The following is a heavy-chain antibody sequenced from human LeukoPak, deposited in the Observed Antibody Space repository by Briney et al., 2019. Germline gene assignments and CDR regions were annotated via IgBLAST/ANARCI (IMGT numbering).Heavy chain of an antibody. Sequence: SQTLSLTCTVSGGSISSGDYYWSWIRQPPGKGLKWIGYIYYSGSTYYNPSLKSRVTISVDTSKNQFSLKLSSVTAADTAVNYCARAAYYYDSSGYYPDAFDIWGQGTMVTVSS. J-gene: IGHJ3*02. CDR1: GGSISSGDYY. CDR3: ARAAYYYDSSGYYPDAFDI. V-gene: IGHV4-30-4*08. D-gene: IGHD3-22*01. CDR2: IYYSGST.